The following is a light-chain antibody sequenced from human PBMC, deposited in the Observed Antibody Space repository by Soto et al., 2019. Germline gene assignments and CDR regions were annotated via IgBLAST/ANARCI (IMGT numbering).Light chain of an antibody. V-gene: IGKV3-15*01. J-gene: IGKJ4*01. CDR3: QQYNNWPLT. CDR1: QSVSSN. CDR2: GAS. Sequence: EIVGTQSPATLSVSPGEGATLSCSASQSVSSNLAWYQHKPGQAHRLLIYGASTRGTGIPARFSGSGSGTEFTLTISALQYADLAIYSCQQYNNWPLTFGGGTKVDIK.